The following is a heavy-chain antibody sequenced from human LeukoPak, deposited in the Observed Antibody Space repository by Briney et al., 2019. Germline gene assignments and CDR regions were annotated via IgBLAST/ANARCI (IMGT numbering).Heavy chain of an antibody. D-gene: IGHD6-19*01. CDR2: IYYSGST. V-gene: IGHV4-59*01. J-gene: IGHJ4*02. CDR1: GGSISSYY. CDR3: AREEAVAGIDY. Sequence: PSETLSLTCTVSGGSISSYYWSWIRQPPGKGLEWIGYIYYSGSTNYNPSLKSRVTISVDTSKNQFSLKLSSVTAADKAVYYCAREEAVAGIDYWGQGTLVTVSS.